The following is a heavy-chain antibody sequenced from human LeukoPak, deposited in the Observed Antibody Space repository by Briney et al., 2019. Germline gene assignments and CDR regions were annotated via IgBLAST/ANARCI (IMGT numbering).Heavy chain of an antibody. CDR2: ISGSGGST. J-gene: IGHJ6*02. CDR1: GLIFGDCW. V-gene: IGHV3-23*01. Sequence: GGSLRLSCVVSGLIFGDCWMSWVRQAPGKGLEWVSAISGSGGSTYYADSVKGRFTISRDNSKNTLYLQMNSLRAEDTAVYYCARGYSGRYYYYYGMDVWGQRTTVTVSS. D-gene: IGHD5-12*01. CDR3: ARGYSGRYYYYYGMDV.